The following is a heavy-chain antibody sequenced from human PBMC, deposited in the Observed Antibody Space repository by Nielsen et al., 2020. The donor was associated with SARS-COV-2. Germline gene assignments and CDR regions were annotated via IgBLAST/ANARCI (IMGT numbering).Heavy chain of an antibody. Sequence: GESLKISCAASGFTFSSYAMHWVRQAPGKGLEWVAVISYDGSNKYYADSVKGRFTISRDNSKNTLYLQMNSLRAEDTAVYYCAKGRGRGYSSGWYYFDYWGQGTLVTVSS. CDR2: ISYDGSNK. V-gene: IGHV3-30-3*01. D-gene: IGHD6-19*01. CDR1: GFTFSSYA. J-gene: IGHJ4*02. CDR3: AKGRGRGYSSGWYYFDY.